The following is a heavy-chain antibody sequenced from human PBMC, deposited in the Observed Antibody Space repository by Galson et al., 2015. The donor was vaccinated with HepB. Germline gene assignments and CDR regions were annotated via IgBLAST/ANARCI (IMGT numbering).Heavy chain of an antibody. Sequence: SLRLSCAASGFTFGSYWMNWVRQAPGKGLEWVANIKQDGSDKYYVDSVKGRFTISRDNAKTSLYLQMSSLRAEDTAVYYCALGTTDKWIYFDYWGQGTLVTVSS. V-gene: IGHV3-7*01. CDR1: GFTFGSYW. CDR2: IKQDGSDK. D-gene: IGHD1-7*01. CDR3: ALGTTDKWIYFDY. J-gene: IGHJ4*02.